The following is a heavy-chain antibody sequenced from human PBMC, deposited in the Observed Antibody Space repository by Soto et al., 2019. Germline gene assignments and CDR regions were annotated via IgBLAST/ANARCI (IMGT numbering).Heavy chain of an antibody. CDR3: ARGGGLALIGYGKYFDY. CDR2: IYYSGST. V-gene: IGHV4-31*02. J-gene: IGHJ4*02. Sequence: HPGKGLEWIGYIYYSGSTYYNPSLKSRVTISVDTSKNQFSLKLSSVTAADTAVYYCARGGGLALIGYGKYFDYWGQGTLVTVSS. D-gene: IGHD6-19*01.